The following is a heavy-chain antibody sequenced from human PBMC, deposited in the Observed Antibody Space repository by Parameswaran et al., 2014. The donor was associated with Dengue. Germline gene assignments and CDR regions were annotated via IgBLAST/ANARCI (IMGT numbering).Heavy chain of an antibody. CDR2: IWYDGSNK. CDR3: ARDLGSNYVGYFDY. J-gene: IGHJ4*02. CDR1: GFTFSSYG. D-gene: IGHD4-11*01. V-gene: IGHV3-33*01. Sequence: SLKISCAASGFTFSSYGMHWVRQAPGKGLEWVAVIWYDGSNKYYADSVKGRFTISRDNSKNTLYLQMNSLRAEDTAVYYCARDLGSNYVGYFDYWGQGTLVTVSS.